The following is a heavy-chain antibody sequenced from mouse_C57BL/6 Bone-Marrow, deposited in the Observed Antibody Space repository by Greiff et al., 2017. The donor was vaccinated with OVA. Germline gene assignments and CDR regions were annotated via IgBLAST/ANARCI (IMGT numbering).Heavy chain of an antibody. CDR3: ARPHYDYDEYAMDD. CDR1: GFTFSSYG. D-gene: IGHD2-4*01. Sequence: EVQRVESGGDLVKPGGSLKLSCAASGFTFSSYGMSWVRQTPDKRLEWVATISSGGSYTYYPDSVKGRFTISRDNAKNTLYLQRRSLKSENTAMYYCARPHYDYDEYAMDDWGQGTSVTVSS. CDR2: ISSGGSYT. V-gene: IGHV5-6*01. J-gene: IGHJ4*01.